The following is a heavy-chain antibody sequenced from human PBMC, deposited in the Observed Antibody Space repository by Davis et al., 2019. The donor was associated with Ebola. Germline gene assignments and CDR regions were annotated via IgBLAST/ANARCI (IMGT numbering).Heavy chain of an antibody. V-gene: IGHV3-7*03. J-gene: IGHJ3*02. CDR3: ARGKALDI. Sequence: PGGSLRLSCAASGFTFSNYRMNWVRQAPGMGLQWVANIKSDGSEKHYVDSVKGRFTISRDNAKNSLYLEMNSLRAEDTAMYFCARGKALDIFGQGTLVTVSS. CDR2: IKSDGSEK. CDR1: GFTFSNYR.